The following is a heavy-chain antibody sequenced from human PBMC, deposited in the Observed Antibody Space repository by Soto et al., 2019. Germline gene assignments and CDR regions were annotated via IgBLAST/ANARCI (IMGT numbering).Heavy chain of an antibody. CDR2: INHSGST. J-gene: IGHJ5*02. CDR3: ARAWVNYYGSGSYYRVNGNSRRTNWFDP. D-gene: IGHD3-10*01. V-gene: IGHV4-34*01. Sequence: SETLSLTCAVYGGSFSGYYWSWIRQPPGKGLEWIGEINHSGSTNYNPSLKSRVTISVDASKNQFSLKLSSVTAADTAVYYCARAWVNYYGSGSYYRVNGNSRRTNWFDPWGQGTLVTVSS. CDR1: GGSFSGYY.